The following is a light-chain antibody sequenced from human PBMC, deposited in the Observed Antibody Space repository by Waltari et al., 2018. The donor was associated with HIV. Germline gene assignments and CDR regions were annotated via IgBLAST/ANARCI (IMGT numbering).Light chain of an antibody. J-gene: IGLJ1*01. CDR1: NIASQS. CDR2: NYN. V-gene: IGLV3-21*02. Sequence: SSVLTPPPSVSVAPSETATVTCEGDNIASQSLHWYKQRPGQAPVLVISNYNARPSGIPERFAGSTSGNTATLTITKAEAGDEADYFCQLWDRSAGQPGDRYVFGPGTKVSVL. CDR3: QLWDRSAGQPGDRYV.